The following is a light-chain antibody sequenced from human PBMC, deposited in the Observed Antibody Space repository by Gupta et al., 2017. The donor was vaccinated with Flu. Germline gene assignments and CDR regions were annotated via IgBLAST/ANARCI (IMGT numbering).Light chain of an antibody. V-gene: IGKV1-16*01. Sequence: PSPVSASAGARGTIMWCASTGSGKYLAWYQQNPVTALRPLGSATYSLPSGVPPRFSCPGSGTDFTMSIISLDSDVSATYYCKQDDTEPLTFGEGTRLE. CDR1: TGSGKY. CDR3: KQDDTEPLT. CDR2: ATY. J-gene: IGKJ5*01.